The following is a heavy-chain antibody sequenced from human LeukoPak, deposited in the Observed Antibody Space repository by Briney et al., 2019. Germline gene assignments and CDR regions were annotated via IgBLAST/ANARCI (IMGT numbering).Heavy chain of an antibody. D-gene: IGHD3-16*01. CDR1: GFTVNSNH. V-gene: IGHV3-53*05. Sequence: GGSLRLSCAASGFTVNSNHMTWGRQAPGRGLEWVSIIYRTGTTYYADSVKGRVTISRDNSRNTLYLQMNSLRAEDTAVYYCAKEGSTTFREDFDCWGQGTLVIVSS. J-gene: IGHJ4*02. CDR3: AKEGSTTFREDFDC. CDR2: IYRTGTT.